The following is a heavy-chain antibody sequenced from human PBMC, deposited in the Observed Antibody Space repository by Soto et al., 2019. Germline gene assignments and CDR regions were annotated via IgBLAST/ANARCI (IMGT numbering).Heavy chain of an antibody. D-gene: IGHD2-15*01. J-gene: IGHJ6*02. CDR1: GFTFSSCT. V-gene: IGHV3-21*06. Sequence: EVHLVESGGGLVKPGGSLRLSCAVSGFTFSSCTMNWVRQAPGKGLEWVSSISPSSGHIYYADSVKGRFTISRDHAKNSQFLQMNRLRGEDTAVYYCSGCSGGACHNNYGMDVWGQGTTVTVSS. CDR3: SGCSGGACHNNYGMDV. CDR2: ISPSSGHI.